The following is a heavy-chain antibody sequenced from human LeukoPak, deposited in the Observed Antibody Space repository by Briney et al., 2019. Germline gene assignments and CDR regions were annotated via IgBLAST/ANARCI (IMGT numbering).Heavy chain of an antibody. CDR3: ARTPYSPRAFDI. J-gene: IGHJ3*02. CDR1: GFTLSSFE. D-gene: IGHD2-15*01. CDR2: ISSSGSST. V-gene: IGHV3-48*03. Sequence: GGSLRLSCAASGFTLSSFEMNWVRQAPGKGLEWVSYISSSGSSTYYADSVKGRFTISRDNAKNSLYLQMNSLRAEDTAVYYCARTPYSPRAFDIWGQGTMVTVSS.